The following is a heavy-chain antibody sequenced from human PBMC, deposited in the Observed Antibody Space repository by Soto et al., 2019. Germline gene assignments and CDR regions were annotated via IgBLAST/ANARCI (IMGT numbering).Heavy chain of an antibody. CDR1: GGSITSYR. CDR3: ARESGDNWDYEAY. V-gene: IGHV4-4*07. Sequence: QVQLQESGPGLVRPLETLSLTCKVSGGSITSYRWSWIRQSAGKGLEWIGRINTSGNTHYNPSLKSRVTVSIDTSQNQFFLTVTSVTAADLAVYYCARESGDNWDYEAYWGQGTPVTVSS. CDR2: INTSGNT. D-gene: IGHD1-7*01. J-gene: IGHJ4*02.